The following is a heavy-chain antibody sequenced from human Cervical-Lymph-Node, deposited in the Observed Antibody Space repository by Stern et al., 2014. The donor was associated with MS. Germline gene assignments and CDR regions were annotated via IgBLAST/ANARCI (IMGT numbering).Heavy chain of an antibody. CDR2: IKNKADGGTT. D-gene: IGHD2-21*01. J-gene: IGHJ4*02. Sequence: EVQLLESGGGLVTPGGSLRVSCVASGLSFSDAWLSWVRQAPGKGLEWVGRIKNKADGGTTAYASPVKGRFTISRDDSRNTLYLQMNSLKPEDTAVYYCATLPHIVVLPNSTRAYDYWGQGTLVTVSS. CDR3: ATLPHIVVLPNSTRAYDY. V-gene: IGHV3-15*01. CDR1: GLSFSDAW.